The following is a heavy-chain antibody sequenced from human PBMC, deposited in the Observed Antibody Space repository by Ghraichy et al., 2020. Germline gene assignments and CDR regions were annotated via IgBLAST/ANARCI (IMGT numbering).Heavy chain of an antibody. CDR2: IYYSGIT. D-gene: IGHD3-3*01. CDR3: AKNERLDTSPGGYYYYALDV. Sequence: SETLSLTCTVSGGSINSGTYYWSWIRQHPRKGLDWIGYIYYSGITYYNPSLKSRVTISLDTSRNQFSLSLGFVTAAHTAVYYCAKNERLDTSPGGYYYYALDVWGQGPTVTASS. CDR1: GGSINSGTYY. J-gene: IGHJ6*02. V-gene: IGHV4-31*03.